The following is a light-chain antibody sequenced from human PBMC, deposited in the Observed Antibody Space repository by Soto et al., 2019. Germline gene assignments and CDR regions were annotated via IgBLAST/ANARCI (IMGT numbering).Light chain of an antibody. J-gene: IGKJ3*01. Sequence: DIPMTQSPSSLSASVGDRVTITCRASQSISSYLNWYQQKPGKAPNLLIYAASSLQSGVPSKFSGSGSGTDFTLTISSLQPEDFATYYCQQCYSSPFTFGPGTKVDIK. CDR1: QSISSY. CDR3: QQCYSSPFT. V-gene: IGKV1-39*01. CDR2: AAS.